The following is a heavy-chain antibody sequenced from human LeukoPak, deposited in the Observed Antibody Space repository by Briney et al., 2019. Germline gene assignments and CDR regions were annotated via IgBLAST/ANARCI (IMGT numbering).Heavy chain of an antibody. D-gene: IGHD5/OR15-5a*01. V-gene: IGHV1-46*01. CDR3: ARGVSEYYFDY. CDR1: GGTFSSYA. J-gene: IGHJ4*02. CDR2: INPSGGST. Sequence: ASVKVSCKASGGTFSSYAISWVRQAPGQGLEWMGIINPSGGSTSYAQKFQGRVTMTRDTSTGTVYMELSSLRSEDTAVYYCARGVSEYYFDYWGQGTLVTVSS.